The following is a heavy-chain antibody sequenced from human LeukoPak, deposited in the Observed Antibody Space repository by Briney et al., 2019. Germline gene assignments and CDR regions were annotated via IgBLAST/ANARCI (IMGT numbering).Heavy chain of an antibody. CDR3: ASFTFGGVIVYYYYMDV. J-gene: IGHJ6*03. V-gene: IGHV4-59*10. CDR2: MHTSGST. D-gene: IGHD3-16*02. CDR1: GGSFSSYY. Sequence: SETLSLTCAVYGGSFSSYYWSWIRQPAGKGLEWIGRMHTSGSTNYNPSLKSRVTISVDTSKNQFSLKLSSVTAADTAVYYCASFTFGGVIVYYYYMDVWGQGTMVTVSS.